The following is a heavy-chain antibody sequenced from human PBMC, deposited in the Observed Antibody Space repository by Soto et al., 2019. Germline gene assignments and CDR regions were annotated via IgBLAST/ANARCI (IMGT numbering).Heavy chain of an antibody. Sequence: SETLSLTCTVSGGSISSYYWSWIRQPPGKGLEWIGYIYYSGSTNYNPSLKSRVTISVDTSKNQFSLKLSSVTAADTAVYYCARLAETIQPTSDYYYYMDVWGKGTTVTVSS. J-gene: IGHJ6*03. CDR3: ARLAETIQPTSDYYYYMDV. CDR2: IYYSGST. D-gene: IGHD3-3*01. V-gene: IGHV4-59*08. CDR1: GGSISSYY.